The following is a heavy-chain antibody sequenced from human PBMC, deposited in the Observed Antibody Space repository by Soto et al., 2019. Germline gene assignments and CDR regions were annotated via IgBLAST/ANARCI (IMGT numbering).Heavy chain of an antibody. CDR1: GFTFSDYY. CDR2: ISSSGSTI. V-gene: IGHV3-11*01. CDR3: ARSIGYCSSTSCYGDYFDY. Sequence: QVQLVESGGGLVKPGGSLRLSCAASGFTFSDYYMSWIRQAPGKGLEWVSYISSSGSTIYYADSVKGRFTISRDNAKNSLYLQMNSLTAEDTAVYYCARSIGYCSSTSCYGDYFDYWGQGTLVTVSS. J-gene: IGHJ4*02. D-gene: IGHD2-2*01.